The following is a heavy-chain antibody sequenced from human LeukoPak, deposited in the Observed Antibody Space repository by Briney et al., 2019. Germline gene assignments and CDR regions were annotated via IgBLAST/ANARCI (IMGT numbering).Heavy chain of an antibody. CDR1: GFTFSSYS. J-gene: IGHJ3*02. CDR2: ISSSSSYI. CDR3: ARDSGTAMPRSYDAFDI. Sequence: PGGSLRLSCAASGFTFSSYSMNWVRQAPGKGLEWVSSISSSSSYIYYADSEKGRFTISRDNAKNSLYLQMNSLRAEDTAVYYCARDSGTAMPRSYDAFDIWGQGTMVTVSS. D-gene: IGHD5-18*01. V-gene: IGHV3-21*01.